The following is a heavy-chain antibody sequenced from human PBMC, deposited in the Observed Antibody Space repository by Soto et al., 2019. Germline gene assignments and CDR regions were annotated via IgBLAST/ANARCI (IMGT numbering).Heavy chain of an antibody. V-gene: IGHV4-4*02. CDR3: ARGIAVAGTEELSFDI. J-gene: IGHJ3*02. D-gene: IGHD6-19*01. CDR2: IYHSGST. Sequence: QVQLQESGPGLVKPSGTLSLTCAVSSGSISSSNWWSWVRQPPGKGLEWIGEIYHSGSTNYNPSLKSLVTISVDKSKNQFSLKLSSVTAADTAVYYCARGIAVAGTEELSFDIWGQGTMVTVSS. CDR1: SGSISSSNW.